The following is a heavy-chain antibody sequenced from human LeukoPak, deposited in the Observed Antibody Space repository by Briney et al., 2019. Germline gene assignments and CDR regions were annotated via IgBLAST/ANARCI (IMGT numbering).Heavy chain of an antibody. D-gene: IGHD5-18*01. CDR3: ARRNVDTAMVPNWFDP. CDR2: IYYSGST. Sequence: SKTLSLTCTVSGGSISSSSYYWGWIRQPPGKGLEWIGSIYYSGSTYYNPSLKSRVTISVDTSKNQFSLKLSSVTAADTAVYYCARRNVDTAMVPNWFDPWGQGTLVTVSS. V-gene: IGHV4-39*01. J-gene: IGHJ5*02. CDR1: GGSISSSSYY.